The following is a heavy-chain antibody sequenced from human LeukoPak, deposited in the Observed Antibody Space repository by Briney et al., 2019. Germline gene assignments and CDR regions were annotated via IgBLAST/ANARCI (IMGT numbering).Heavy chain of an antibody. D-gene: IGHD6-6*01. CDR3: ARDTDFRVSPVDY. V-gene: IGHV3-30*04. CDR2: ISYDGSNK. Sequence: GGSLRLSCAASGFTFSSYAMHWVRQAPGKGLEWVAVISYDGSNKYYADSVKGRFTISRDNSKNTLYLQMNSLGAEDTAVYYCARDTDFRVSPVDYWGQGTLVTVSS. J-gene: IGHJ4*02. CDR1: GFTFSSYA.